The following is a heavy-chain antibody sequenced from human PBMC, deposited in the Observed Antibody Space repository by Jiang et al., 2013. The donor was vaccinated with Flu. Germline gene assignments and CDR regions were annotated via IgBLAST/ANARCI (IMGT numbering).Heavy chain of an antibody. CDR3: ARMDYGSGTNFYYYGMDV. Sequence: GPGLVKPSQTLSLTCTASGGSINSGDYYWSWIRQPPGKGLEWVGYVYYTGITYYNPSLMSRISISVDTSKNHFSLKMNSVIAADTAVYYCARMDYGSGTNFYYYGMDVWGQGTTVT. V-gene: IGHV4-30-4*01. CDR2: VYYTGIT. J-gene: IGHJ6*02. D-gene: IGHD3-10*01. CDR1: GGSINSGDYY.